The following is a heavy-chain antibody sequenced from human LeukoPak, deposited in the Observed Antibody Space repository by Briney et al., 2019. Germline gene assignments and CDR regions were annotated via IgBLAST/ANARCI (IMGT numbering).Heavy chain of an antibody. J-gene: IGHJ4*02. D-gene: IGHD2-2*01. CDR2: LHRSASA. CDR3: ARQGYCSSTSCYEDFDF. Sequence: ETLSLTCSVSGASISGFYWSWLRQAPGKGLEWIGFLHRSASATYNPSLESRVTTSMDTSKNQFSLKLYYVTAADTAVYYCARQGYCSSTSCYEDFDFWGRGTLVTVSS. CDR1: GASISGFY. V-gene: IGHV4-59*08.